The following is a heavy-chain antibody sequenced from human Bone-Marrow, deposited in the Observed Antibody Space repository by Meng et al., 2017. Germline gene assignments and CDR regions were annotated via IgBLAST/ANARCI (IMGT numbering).Heavy chain of an antibody. V-gene: IGHV1-46*01. D-gene: IGHD3-22*01. CDR2: INPSGGST. CDR3: ARQADSSGYYFRYFDL. CDR1: GYTFTSYY. J-gene: IGHJ2*01. Sequence: QGWRGQYGAGLWWPGASVKASCQASGYTFTSYYMHWVRQAPGQGLDWMGIINPSGGSTSYAQKFQGRVTMTRDTSTSTVYMELSSLRSEDTAVYYCARQADSSGYYFRYFDLWGLGTLVTVSS.